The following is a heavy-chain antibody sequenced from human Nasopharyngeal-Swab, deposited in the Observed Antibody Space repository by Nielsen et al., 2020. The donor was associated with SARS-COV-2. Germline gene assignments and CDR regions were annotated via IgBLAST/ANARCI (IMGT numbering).Heavy chain of an antibody. CDR2: IYSGGST. V-gene: IGHV3-53*04. D-gene: IGHD6-19*01. J-gene: IGHJ4*02. CDR3: ARGFTGWYGYYFDY. Sequence: WIRQHPGKGLEWVSVIYSGGSTYYADSVKGRFTISRHNSKNTLYLQMNSLRAEDTAVYYCARGFTGWYGYYFDYWGQRTLVTVSS.